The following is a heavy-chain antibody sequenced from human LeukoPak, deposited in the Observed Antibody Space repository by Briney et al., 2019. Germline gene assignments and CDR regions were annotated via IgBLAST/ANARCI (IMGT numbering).Heavy chain of an antibody. CDR1: GFTFSSYS. D-gene: IGHD3-10*01. CDR3: ARAFGPPYYYYMDV. Sequence: GGSLRLSCAASGFTFSSYSMNWVCQAPGKGLEWVSSISSSSSYIYYADSVKGRFTISRDNAKNSLYLQMNSLRAEDTAVYYCARAFGPPYYYYMDVWGKGTTVTVSS. V-gene: IGHV3-21*01. CDR2: ISSSSSYI. J-gene: IGHJ6*03.